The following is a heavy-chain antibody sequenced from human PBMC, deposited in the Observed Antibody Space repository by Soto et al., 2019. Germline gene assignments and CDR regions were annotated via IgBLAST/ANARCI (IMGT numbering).Heavy chain of an antibody. D-gene: IGHD5-12*01. Sequence: SETLSLTCTVSGGSISTYSWTWIRQPPGKAMEWIGEINHSGSTNYNPSLKSRVTISVDTSKNQFSLKLSSVTAADTAVYYCARGRKMATTFDYWGQGTLVTVSS. CDR1: GGSISTYS. V-gene: IGHV4-34*01. CDR3: ARGRKMATTFDY. J-gene: IGHJ4*02. CDR2: INHSGST.